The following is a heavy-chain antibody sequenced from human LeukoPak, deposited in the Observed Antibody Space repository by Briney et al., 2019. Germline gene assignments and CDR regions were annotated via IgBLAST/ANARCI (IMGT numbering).Heavy chain of an antibody. J-gene: IGHJ4*02. CDR1: GYTFTGYD. CDR3: ARGGSGYDYYPDY. D-gene: IGHD5-12*01. V-gene: IGHV1-8*03. Sequence: GSLKVSCKASGYTFTGYDTNWVRQATGQGLEWMGWMNRNSGNTGDAQQFQGRVTSTKNNSIRTAYMELSSLGSEETAVYCWARGGSGYDYYPDYWGQGTLVTVSS. CDR2: MNRNSGNT.